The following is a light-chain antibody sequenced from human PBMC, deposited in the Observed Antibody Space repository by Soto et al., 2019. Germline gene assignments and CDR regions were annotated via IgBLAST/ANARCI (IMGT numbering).Light chain of an antibody. CDR1: SSDVGGYNY. CDR2: EVS. Sequence: QSALTQPASVSGSPGQSITISCTGTSSDVGGYNYVSWYQQHPGKAPKLMIYEVSNRPSGVSNRFSGSKSGNTASLTISGLQAEDEADYYCSSYTSSSLHVVFGGGTQLTVL. J-gene: IGLJ2*01. V-gene: IGLV2-14*01. CDR3: SSYTSSSLHVV.